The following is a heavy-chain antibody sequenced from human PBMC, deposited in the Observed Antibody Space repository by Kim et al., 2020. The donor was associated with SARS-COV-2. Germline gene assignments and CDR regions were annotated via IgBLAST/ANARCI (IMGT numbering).Heavy chain of an antibody. J-gene: IGHJ5*02. Sequence: PSLESRVTISVDTSKNQFSLKLSSVTAADTAVYYFASQAREFPVRVNSFDPWGQGTLVTVSS. CDR3: ASQAREFPVRVNSFDP. V-gene: IGHV4-39*01. D-gene: IGHD3-10*01.